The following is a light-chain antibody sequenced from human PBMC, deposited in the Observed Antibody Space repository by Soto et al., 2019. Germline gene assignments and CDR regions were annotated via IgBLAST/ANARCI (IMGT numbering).Light chain of an antibody. CDR1: SSNIGAGYD. V-gene: IGLV1-40*01. CDR2: GNN. J-gene: IGLJ3*02. Sequence: QSVLTQPPSVSGAPGQRVTISCTGSSSNIGAGYDVHWYRQLPGTAPKLLIYGNNNRPSGVPDRFSGSKSGTSASLAIIGLQAEDEATYYCQSYDTSLRGMFGGGTKLTVL. CDR3: QSYDTSLRGM.